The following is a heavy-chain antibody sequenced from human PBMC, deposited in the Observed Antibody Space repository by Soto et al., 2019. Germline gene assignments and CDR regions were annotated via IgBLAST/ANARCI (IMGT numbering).Heavy chain of an antibody. D-gene: IGHD3-3*01. J-gene: IGHJ4*02. Sequence: ASVKVSCKASGYTFTGYYMHWVRQAPGQGLEWMGWINPNSGGTNYAQKFQGRVTMTRDTSISTAYMELSRLRSDDTAVYYCARVYYGGNSLPSDYWGQGTLVTVSS. CDR1: GYTFTGYY. V-gene: IGHV1-2*02. CDR2: INPNSGGT. CDR3: ARVYYGGNSLPSDY.